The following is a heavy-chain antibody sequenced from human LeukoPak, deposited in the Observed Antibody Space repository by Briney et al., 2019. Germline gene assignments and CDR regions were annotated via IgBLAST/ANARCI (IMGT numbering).Heavy chain of an antibody. D-gene: IGHD6-13*01. J-gene: IGHJ4*02. V-gene: IGHV3-23*01. CDR1: GFTFSSYA. CDR3: AKGLYSSSWYFFDY. Sequence: GGSLRLSCAASGFTFSSYAMSWVRQAPGKGLEWVAGIRGSGGSKYYADSVKGRFTISRDNSKNTLYLQMNSLRAEDTAVYYCAKGLYSSSWYFFDYWGQGTLVTVSS. CDR2: IRGSGGSK.